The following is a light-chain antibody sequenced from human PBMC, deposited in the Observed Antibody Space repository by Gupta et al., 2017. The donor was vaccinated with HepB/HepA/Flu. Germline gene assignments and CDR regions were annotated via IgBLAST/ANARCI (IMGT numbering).Light chain of an antibody. CDR1: QSISTN. Sequence: ETVLTQSPDTMSVSPGERATLSCRASQSISTNSAWYQQKPGQPPTLLIYDASTRTTGIPARFSGSGSGTEFTLTISSQQSEDFAIDYCQQYNNWPPHTFGGGTKVEIK. CDR2: DAS. J-gene: IGKJ4*01. CDR3: QQYNNWPPHT. V-gene: IGKV3-15*01.